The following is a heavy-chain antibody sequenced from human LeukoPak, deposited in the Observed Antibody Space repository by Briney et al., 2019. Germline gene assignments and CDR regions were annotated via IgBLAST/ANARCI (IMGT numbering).Heavy chain of an antibody. CDR3: ARDGYYDSSGYYIHYYYYYGMDV. J-gene: IGHJ6*02. V-gene: IGHV3-23*01. CDR2: ISGSGDNT. Sequence: GGSLRLSCAASGFTFSSYAMSWVRQAPGKGLEWVSGISGSGDNTYYADSVKGRFTISRDNSKNTLYLQMNSLRAEDTAVYYCARDGYYDSSGYYIHYYYYYGMDVWGQGTTVTVSS. CDR1: GFTFSSYA. D-gene: IGHD3-22*01.